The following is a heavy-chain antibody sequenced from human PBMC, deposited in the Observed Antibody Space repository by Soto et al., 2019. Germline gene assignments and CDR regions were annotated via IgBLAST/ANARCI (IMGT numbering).Heavy chain of an antibody. D-gene: IGHD6-13*01. J-gene: IGHJ6*02. CDR1: GGTFSSYA. CDR2: IIPIFGTA. V-gene: IGHV1-69*01. Sequence: QVQLVQSGAEVKKPGSSVKVSCKASGGTFSSYAISWVRQAPVQGLEWMGGIIPIFGTANYAQKFQGRVTIPADESTSTAYMELGSLRSEDTAVYYCAREGRGAAANELCGMDVWGQGTTVTVSS. CDR3: AREGRGAAANELCGMDV.